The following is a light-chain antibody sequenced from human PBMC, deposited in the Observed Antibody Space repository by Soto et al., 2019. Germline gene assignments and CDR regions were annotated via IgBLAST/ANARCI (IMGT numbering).Light chain of an antibody. J-gene: IGKJ1*01. Sequence: DVQMTQSPSSLSASVGDRVTITCRASQSVSIYLNWYQQKPGKAPNLLISAASSLQNGVPSRFRGSGSGTDFTLTISGLQPEDFATYYCQPSYSTPPWTFGQGTKVEIK. CDR2: AAS. CDR1: QSVSIY. V-gene: IGKV1-39*01. CDR3: QPSYSTPPWT.